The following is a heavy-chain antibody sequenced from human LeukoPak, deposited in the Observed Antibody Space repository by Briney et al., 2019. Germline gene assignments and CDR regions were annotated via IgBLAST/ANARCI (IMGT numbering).Heavy chain of an antibody. D-gene: IGHD3-9*01. J-gene: IGHJ4*02. V-gene: IGHV3-30*02. CDR3: AKHLTGY. Sequence: GGSLRLSCAASGFTFSSYGMHWVRQAPGKGLEWVAFIRYDGSNNSKNTLYLQMNSLRAEETAVYYCAKHLTGYWGQGTLVTVSS. CDR2: IRYDGSN. CDR1: GFTFSSYG.